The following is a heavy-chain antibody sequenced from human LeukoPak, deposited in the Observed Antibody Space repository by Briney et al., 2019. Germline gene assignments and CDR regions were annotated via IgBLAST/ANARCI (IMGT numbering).Heavy chain of an antibody. CDR1: GFTFSSYW. Sequence: SGGSLRLSCAASGFTFSSYWMSWVRQAPGKGLEWVANIKQDGSEKYYVDSVKGRFTISRDNTKNSLYLQMNSLRAEDTAVYYCTTDPRITMVRGMFFDYWGQGTLVTVSS. D-gene: IGHD3-10*01. V-gene: IGHV3-7*01. CDR3: TTDPRITMVRGMFFDY. J-gene: IGHJ4*02. CDR2: IKQDGSEK.